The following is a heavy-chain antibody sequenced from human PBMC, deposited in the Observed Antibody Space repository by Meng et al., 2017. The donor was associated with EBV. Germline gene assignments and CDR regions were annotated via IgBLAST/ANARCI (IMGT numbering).Heavy chain of an antibody. Sequence: QGQWPQAGAEWTKLGSSVNGACRTSGGTCRSDAVSWVRQAPGQGLEWMGGLIPMSGASHYAQKFQDRVTIIADESTSTHSMELNNLRFEDTAMYYCASESGRWFTPDYWGQGTLVTVSS. CDR2: LIPMSGAS. V-gene: IGHV1-69*01. D-gene: IGHD3-10*01. J-gene: IGHJ4*02. CDR1: GGTCRSDA. CDR3: ASESGRWFTPDY.